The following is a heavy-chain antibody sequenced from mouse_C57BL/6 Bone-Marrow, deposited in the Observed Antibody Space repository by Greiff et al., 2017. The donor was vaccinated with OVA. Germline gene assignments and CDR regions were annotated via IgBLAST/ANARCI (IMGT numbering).Heavy chain of an antibody. CDR2: ISSGGSYT. V-gene: IGHV5-6*01. CDR1: GFTFSSYG. Sequence: EVQVVESGGDLVKPGGSLKLSCAASGFTFSSYGMSWVRQTPDKRLEWVATISSGGSYTYYPDSVKGRFTFSRDNAKNTLYLQMSRLKSENTAMYYCARHGDYGSFFDYWGQGTTLTVSS. CDR3: ARHGDYGSFFDY. J-gene: IGHJ2*01. D-gene: IGHD1-1*01.